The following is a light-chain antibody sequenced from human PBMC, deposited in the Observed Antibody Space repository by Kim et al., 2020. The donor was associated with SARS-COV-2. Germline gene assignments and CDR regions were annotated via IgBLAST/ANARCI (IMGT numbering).Light chain of an antibody. CDR3: NSRDSNDNVV. CDR1: SLRSYY. V-gene: IGLV3-19*01. J-gene: IGLJ2*01. Sequence: VALGETVRITRPGGSLRSYYATRCQKKPGQAPILVIYGKNNRPTGIPDRVSGSSSGNTASLTITGTQAGDEADYYCNSRDSNDNVVFGGGTRLTVL. CDR2: GKN.